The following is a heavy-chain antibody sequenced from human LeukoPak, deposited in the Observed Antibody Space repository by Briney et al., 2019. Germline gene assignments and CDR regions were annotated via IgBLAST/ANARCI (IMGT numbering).Heavy chain of an antibody. CDR2: ISAYNGNT. CDR3: ARGGAGVAMVTSAFDI. J-gene: IGHJ3*02. V-gene: IGHV1-18*01. D-gene: IGHD5-18*01. Sequence: GASVKVSCKASGYTFTSYGISWVRQAPAQGLEWMGWISAYNGNTNYAQKLQGTVTMTTDTPTSTPYMELRSLRSDDTAVYYCARGGAGVAMVTSAFDIWGQGTMVTVSS. CDR1: GYTFTSYG.